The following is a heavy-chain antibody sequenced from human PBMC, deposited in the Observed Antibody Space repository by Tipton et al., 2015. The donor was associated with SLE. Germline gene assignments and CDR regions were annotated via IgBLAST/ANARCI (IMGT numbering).Heavy chain of an antibody. V-gene: IGHV3-30-3*01. D-gene: IGHD7-27*01. CDR1: GFTFSSYA. CDR2: ISYDGSNK. J-gene: IGHJ5*02. CDR3: ARAAPKTGVDP. Sequence: RSLRLSCAASGFTFSSYAMHWVRQAPGKGLEWVAVISYDGSNKYYADSVKGRFTISRDNAKNTLYLQMNSLRAEDTAVYYCARAAPKTGVDPWGQGTLVTVSS.